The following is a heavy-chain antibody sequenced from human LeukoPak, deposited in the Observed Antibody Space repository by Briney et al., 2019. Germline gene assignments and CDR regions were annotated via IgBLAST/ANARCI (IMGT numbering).Heavy chain of an antibody. D-gene: IGHD6-13*01. CDR2: IYQSGTT. J-gene: IGHJ4*02. CDR1: GDSISSSGFY. V-gene: IGHV4-39*01. Sequence: PSETLSLTCTVSGDSISSSGFYRDWIRQPPGKGLEWIGSIYQSGTTYYNPPLKSRVTIFVDTSKSQFSLKLSSVTAADTAVYYCARKKLVARGYFDYWGQGVLVTVSS. CDR3: ARKKLVARGYFDY.